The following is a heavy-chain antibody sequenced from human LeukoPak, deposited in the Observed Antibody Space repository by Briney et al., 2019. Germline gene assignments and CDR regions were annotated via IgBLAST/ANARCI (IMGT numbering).Heavy chain of an antibody. Sequence: ASVKVSCKASGYTFTGYYMHWVRQAPGQGLEWMGWINPNSGGTNYAQEFQGRVTMTRDTSISTAYMELSRLRSDDTAVYYCARASSIAVAGTVTYDYWGQGTLVTVSS. J-gene: IGHJ4*02. V-gene: IGHV1-2*02. D-gene: IGHD6-19*01. CDR1: GYTFTGYY. CDR3: ARASSIAVAGTVTYDY. CDR2: INPNSGGT.